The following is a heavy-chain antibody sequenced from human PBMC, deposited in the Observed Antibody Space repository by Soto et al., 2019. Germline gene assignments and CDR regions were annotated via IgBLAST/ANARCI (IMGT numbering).Heavy chain of an antibody. CDR2: ISSRSDI. D-gene: IGHD2-2*02. CDR3: AREYTAWPLAYGLDV. V-gene: IGHV3-21*02. J-gene: IGHJ6*02. CDR1: GFTFSTYS. Sequence: EVQLVESGGGLVKPGGSLRLSCVGSGFTFSTYSINWVRQAPGKGLELVSSISSRSDIYYADSVKGRFTISRDNAKNSVSLQMNSLRVEDTAVYYCAREYTAWPLAYGLDVWGQGTTVTVSS.